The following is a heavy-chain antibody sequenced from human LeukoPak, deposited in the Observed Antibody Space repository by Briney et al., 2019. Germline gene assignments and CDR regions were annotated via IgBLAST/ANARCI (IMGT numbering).Heavy chain of an antibody. D-gene: IGHD6-19*01. CDR2: IIPILCIA. CDR3: ARDSSVAGTSPGY. CDR1: GGTFSSYA. Sequence: GASVKVSCEASGGTFSSYAISWVRQAPAQGLEWMGRIIPILCIANYAQKFQGTVTITADKSTSTAYMELSSLRSEDTVVYYCARDSSVAGTSPGYWGQGTLVTVSS. J-gene: IGHJ4*02. V-gene: IGHV1-69*04.